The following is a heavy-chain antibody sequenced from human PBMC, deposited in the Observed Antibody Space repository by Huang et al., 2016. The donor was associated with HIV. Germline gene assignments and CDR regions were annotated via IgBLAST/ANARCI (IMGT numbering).Heavy chain of an antibody. D-gene: IGHD6-25*01. CDR1: GFTFKAAW. V-gene: IGHV3-15*01. CDR3: TTWARTSAGGN. Sequence: EVQLVESGGGLVKPGGSLRLSCAASGFTFKAAWRSWVRQTPGKGVEGVGLIKTKDDGGTTDYAAPVKGRFSMSRDDSKNTFYLQMNSLKSEDTAVYYCTTWARTSAGGNWGQGTLVSVSS. J-gene: IGHJ4*02. CDR2: IKTKDDGGTT.